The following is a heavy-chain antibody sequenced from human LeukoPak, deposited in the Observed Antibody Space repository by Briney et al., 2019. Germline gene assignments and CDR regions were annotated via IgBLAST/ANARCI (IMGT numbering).Heavy chain of an antibody. V-gene: IGHV1-24*01. CDR2: FDPEDGET. CDR3: ATDGPYTAMVKGGDY. Sequence: ASVKVSCKVSGYTLTELSLHWVRQAPAKGREWVGGFDPEDGETIYAQKFQGRVTMTEDTSTDTAYMELSSLRSEDTAVYYCATDGPYTAMVKGGDYWGQGTLVTVSS. D-gene: IGHD5-18*01. J-gene: IGHJ4*02. CDR1: GYTLTELS.